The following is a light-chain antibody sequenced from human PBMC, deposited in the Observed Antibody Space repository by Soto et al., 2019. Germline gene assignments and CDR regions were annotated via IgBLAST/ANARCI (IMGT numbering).Light chain of an antibody. Sequence: DIQMTQSPSTLSASVGDRVIITCRASQSISSWLAWYQQKPGKAPKLLIYDASSLESGVPSRFSGSGSGTEFTLTISSLQPDDFATYYCQQYNSYSFGQGTKLEIK. CDR1: QSISSW. V-gene: IGKV1-5*01. CDR3: QQYNSYS. CDR2: DAS. J-gene: IGKJ2*01.